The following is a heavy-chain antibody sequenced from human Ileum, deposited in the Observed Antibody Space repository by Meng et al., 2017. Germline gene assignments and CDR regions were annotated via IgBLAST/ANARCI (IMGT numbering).Heavy chain of an antibody. V-gene: IGHV3-21*01. D-gene: IGHD6-13*01. CDR3: ARDGYSSSSFDY. J-gene: IGHJ4*02. CDR1: GFTFSSYS. Sequence: EVTLVEDGGGLVKPGGSLRLSCAASGFTFSSYSMNWVRQAPGKGLEWVSSISSSNSYIYYADSVKGRFTISRDNAKNSLYLQMNSLRAEDTAVYYCARDGYSSSSFDYWGQGTLVTVSS. CDR2: ISSSNSYI.